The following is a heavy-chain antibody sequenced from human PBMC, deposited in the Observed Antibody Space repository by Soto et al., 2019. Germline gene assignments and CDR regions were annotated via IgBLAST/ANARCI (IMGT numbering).Heavy chain of an antibody. V-gene: IGHV4-31*03. CDR2: IYYSGST. CDR1: GGSISSGGYY. Sequence: QVQLQESGPGLVKPSQTLSLTCTVSGGSISSGGYYWSWIRQHPGKGLEWIGYIYYSGSTYYNPSLKSRVTISVDTSKNQFSLKLSSVTAADTAVYYCARRDSGYDFRSAFDIWGKGTMVTVSS. D-gene: IGHD5-12*01. J-gene: IGHJ3*02. CDR3: ARRDSGYDFRSAFDI.